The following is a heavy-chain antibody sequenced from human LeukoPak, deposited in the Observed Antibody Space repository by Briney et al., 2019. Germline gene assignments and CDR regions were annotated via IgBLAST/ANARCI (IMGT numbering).Heavy chain of an antibody. CDR2: ISGRTGST. J-gene: IGHJ4*02. Sequence: GGSLRLSCAASGFTFSYYQMNWVRQAPGKGLEWVSAISGRTGSTYYSDSVKGRFTISRDNSKSTLYLQMDSLRAEDTAVYYCAKCGNSGCHLIDYWGQGTLVTVSS. CDR1: GFTFSYYQ. D-gene: IGHD5-12*01. CDR3: AKCGNSGCHLIDY. V-gene: IGHV3-23*01.